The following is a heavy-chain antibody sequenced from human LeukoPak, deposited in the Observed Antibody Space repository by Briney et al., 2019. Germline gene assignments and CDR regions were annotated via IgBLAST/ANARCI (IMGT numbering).Heavy chain of an antibody. CDR1: GGSFSGYY. V-gene: IGHV4-34*01. CDR3: ARGVDYDNNYFQYGMDV. J-gene: IGHJ6*02. D-gene: IGHD3-9*01. Sequence: PSETLSLTCAVYGGSFSGYYWSWIRQPPGKGLEWIGEINHSGSTNYNPSLKSRVTISVDTSKNQFSLKLNSVTAADTAVYYCARGVDYDNNYFQYGMDVWGRGTTVTVSS. CDR2: INHSGST.